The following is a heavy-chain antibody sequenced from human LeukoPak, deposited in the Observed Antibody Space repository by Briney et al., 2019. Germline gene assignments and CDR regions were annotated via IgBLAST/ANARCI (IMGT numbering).Heavy chain of an antibody. V-gene: IGHV3-30*18. CDR3: AKDLWRYCSGGSCYTDY. D-gene: IGHD2-15*01. CDR1: GFTFSSYG. CDR2: ISYDGSNK. Sequence: GGSLRLSCAASGFTFSSYGMHWVRQAPGKGLEWVAVISYDGSNKYYADSVKGRFTISRDNSKNTLYLQMNSLRAEDTAVYYCAKDLWRYCSGGSCYTDYWGQGTPVTVSS. J-gene: IGHJ4*02.